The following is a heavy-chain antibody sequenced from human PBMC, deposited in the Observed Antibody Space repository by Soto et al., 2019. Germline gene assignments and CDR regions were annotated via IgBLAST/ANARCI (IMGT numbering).Heavy chain of an antibody. V-gene: IGHV4-30-2*01. CDR2: IYYTGST. CDR3: ARAPPGTSTRWDV. CDR1: GCANSRGGQT. J-gene: IGHJ6*02. D-gene: IGHD3-10*01. Sequence: SDSLSLTGAFSGCANSRGGQTWSWIRQPPGKGLEWLGLIYYTGSTYYNPSLKSRVILSVDRSKNQFSLNLTSVTAADTAMYFCARAPPGTSTRWDVWGQGTTVTVS.